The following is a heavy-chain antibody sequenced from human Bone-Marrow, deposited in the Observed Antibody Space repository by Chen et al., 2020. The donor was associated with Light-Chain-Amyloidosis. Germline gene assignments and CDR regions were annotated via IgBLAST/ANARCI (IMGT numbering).Heavy chain of an antibody. Sequence: EVRLVESGGGVVQPGGSLRLSCAASGFTFSTSAMHWVRQAPGKGLEWVSTISGSGGSTYYADSVKGRFTISRDNSKNTLYLQMNSLRAEDTAVYYCANTGGAVNPYFYYYYMDVWGRGTTVTVSS. V-gene: IGHV3-23*04. J-gene: IGHJ6*03. CDR3: ANTGGAVNPYFYYYYMDV. CDR1: GFTFSTSA. CDR2: ISGSGGST. D-gene: IGHD3-10*01.